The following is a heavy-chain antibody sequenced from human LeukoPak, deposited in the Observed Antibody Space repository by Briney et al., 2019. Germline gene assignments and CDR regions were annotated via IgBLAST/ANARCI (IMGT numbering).Heavy chain of an antibody. CDR2: INGGNGDT. D-gene: IGHD2-21*02. J-gene: IGHJ4*02. V-gene: IGHV1-3*01. Sequence: ASVKVSCKASVYTFTNYAMHWVRQAPGQRLEWMGWINGGNGDTKYSQKFQGRVTITRETSASTAYMELSSLRSEDTAVYYCAKPHSSQGVTTLYLFDCWGQGTLVTVSS. CDR3: AKPHSSQGVTTLYLFDC. CDR1: VYTFTNYA.